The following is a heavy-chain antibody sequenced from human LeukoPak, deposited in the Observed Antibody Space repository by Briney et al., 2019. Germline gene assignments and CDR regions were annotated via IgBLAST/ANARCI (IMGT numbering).Heavy chain of an antibody. J-gene: IGHJ6*02. CDR1: GFTFSSSW. V-gene: IGHV3-7*01. D-gene: IGHD6-13*01. Sequence: GGSLRLSCAASGFTFSSSWMDWVRQAPGKGLEWVASTNPDGNKKYSADSVKGRFTISRDNAKNSLYLQMNSLRAEDTAVYYCARDGPRYSSSWYRKEYYYYYGTDVWGQGTTVTVSS. CDR2: TNPDGNKK. CDR3: ARDGPRYSSSWYRKEYYYYYGTDV.